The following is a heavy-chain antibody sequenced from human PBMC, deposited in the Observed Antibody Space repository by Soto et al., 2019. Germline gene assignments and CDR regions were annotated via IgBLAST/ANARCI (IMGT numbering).Heavy chain of an antibody. J-gene: IGHJ6*02. V-gene: IGHV4-4*02. D-gene: IGHD3-10*01. CDR3: ARGYYYGSGSSRRGHREDYYYGMDV. CDR1: GGSISSSNW. CDR2: IYHSGST. Sequence: PSETLSLTCAVSGGSISSSNWWSWVRQPPGKGLEWIGEIYHSGSTNYNPSLKSRVTISVDTSKNQFSLKLSSVTAADTAVYYCARGYYYGSGSSRRGHREDYYYGMDVWGQGTTVTVSS.